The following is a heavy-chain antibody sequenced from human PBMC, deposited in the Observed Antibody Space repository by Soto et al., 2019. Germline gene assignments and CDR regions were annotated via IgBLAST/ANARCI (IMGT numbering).Heavy chain of an antibody. Sequence: PSETLSLTCTVSGGSINSSSYYWGWIRQPPGKGLEWIGNIFYSGTTYYNPSLKSRVTIPVDTSKNQFSLKLSSVTAADTAVYYCARWWSGSRQGFDPWGQGTLVTVSS. CDR3: ARWWSGSRQGFDP. V-gene: IGHV4-39*07. CDR1: GGSINSSSYY. D-gene: IGHD3-3*01. CDR2: IFYSGTT. J-gene: IGHJ5*02.